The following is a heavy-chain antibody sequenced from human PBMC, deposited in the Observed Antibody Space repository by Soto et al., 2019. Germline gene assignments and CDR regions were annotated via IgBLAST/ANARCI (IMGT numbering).Heavy chain of an antibody. V-gene: IGHV3-64*04. CDR1: GFTFSNYG. CDR2: ISNNGDST. D-gene: IGHD2-15*01. CDR3: AKEHAGGHDY. Sequence: GGSLRLSCSASGFTFSNYGIHWVRQTPGKGLEYVSAISNNGDSTYYADSVKGRFTISGDNSKSTLYLQMNSLRAEDTAVYYCAKEHAGGHDYWGQGTLVTVPS. J-gene: IGHJ4*02.